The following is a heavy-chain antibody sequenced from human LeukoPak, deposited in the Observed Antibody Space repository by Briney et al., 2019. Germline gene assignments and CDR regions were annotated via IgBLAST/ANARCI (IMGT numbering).Heavy chain of an antibody. CDR2: IDTGTSTI. CDR3: ARDLDCSGGSCYSGDAFDI. V-gene: IGHV3-48*01. J-gene: IGHJ3*02. Sequence: ETLSLTCAVSGGSISSSNWWSWVRQPPGKGLEWVSYIDTGTSTIYYADSVKGRFTISKDNAKNSLYLQMNSLRAEDTAVYYCARDLDCSGGSCYSGDAFDIWGQGTMVTVSS. D-gene: IGHD2-15*01. CDR1: GGSISSSN.